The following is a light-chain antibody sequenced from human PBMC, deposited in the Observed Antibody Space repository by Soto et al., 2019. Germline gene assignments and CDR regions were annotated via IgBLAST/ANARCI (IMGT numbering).Light chain of an antibody. V-gene: IGLV1-40*01. Sequence: QSVLTQPPSVSGAPGQRVTISCTGSRSKIGAGYDVHWYQQLPGTAPKLLIYGNSNRPSGVPDRFSGAKSGTSASLAITGLQAEDEADYYCQAYDSSLSGYVVFGGGTKRTVL. CDR1: RSKIGAGYD. J-gene: IGLJ2*01. CDR2: GNS. CDR3: QAYDSSLSGYVV.